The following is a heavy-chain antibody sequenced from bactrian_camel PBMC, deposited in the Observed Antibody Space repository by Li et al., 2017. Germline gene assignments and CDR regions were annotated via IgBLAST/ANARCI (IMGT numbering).Heavy chain of an antibody. V-gene: IGHV3S26*01. CDR2: IDNDGTT. CDR1: GYAVRSDC. D-gene: IGHD5*01. J-gene: IGHJ4*01. CDR3: AADVGTTGPVSWCGLGDPQYQY. Sequence: HVQLVESGGGSVQAGGSLGLSCVASGYAVRSDCMAWFRQAPGKEREGVAAIDNDGTTSYSDSVKGRFTISKDNAKNTLYLEMNSLKPEDTAMYYCAADVGTTGPVSWCGLGDPQYQYWGQGTQVTVSS.